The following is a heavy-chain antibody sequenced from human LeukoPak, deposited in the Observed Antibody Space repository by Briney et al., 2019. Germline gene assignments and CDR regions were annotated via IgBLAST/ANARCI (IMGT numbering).Heavy chain of an antibody. CDR3: ATRPTVGGTTPTFDY. CDR1: GFTFSSYG. Sequence: GGSLRLSCAASGFTFSSYGMHWVRQAPGKGLEWVAVIWYDGDNKYYADSVKGRFTISRDVSKNTLYLQMNSLRAEDTAIYSCATRPTVGGTTPTFDYWGQGTLVTVSS. D-gene: IGHD1-26*01. J-gene: IGHJ4*02. V-gene: IGHV3-33*01. CDR2: IWYDGDNK.